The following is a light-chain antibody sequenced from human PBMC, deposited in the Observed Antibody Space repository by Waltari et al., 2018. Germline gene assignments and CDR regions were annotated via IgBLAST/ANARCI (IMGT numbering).Light chain of an antibody. J-gene: IGLJ3*02. V-gene: IGLV2-23*02. Sequence: QSALTQPASVSGSPGQSLTMSCTGTSADLGSFALVSWSQQHPGKVPTLILYEVTKRPSEVSLRFSGSKSGNTATLTIAGLLPEDEADYYCSSYTSDAAHVLFGGGTKLTVL. CDR1: SADLGSFAL. CDR2: EVT. CDR3: SSYTSDAAHVL.